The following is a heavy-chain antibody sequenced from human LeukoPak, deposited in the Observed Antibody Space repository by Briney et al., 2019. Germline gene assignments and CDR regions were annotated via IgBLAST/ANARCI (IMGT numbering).Heavy chain of an antibody. V-gene: IGHV1-2*04. CDR3: ARSGYSSSWTFFDY. D-gene: IGHD6-13*01. Sequence: ASVKVSCKASGYTFTGYYMHWVRQAPGQGLEWMGWINPNSGGTNYAQKFQGWVTMTRDTSISTAYMELSRLRSDDTAVYYCARSGYSSSWTFFDYWGQGTLVTVSS. CDR1: GYTFTGYY. CDR2: INPNSGGT. J-gene: IGHJ4*02.